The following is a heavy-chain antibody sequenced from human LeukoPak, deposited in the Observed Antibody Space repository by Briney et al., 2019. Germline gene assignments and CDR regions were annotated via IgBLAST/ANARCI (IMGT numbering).Heavy chain of an antibody. CDR1: GYSFTNYW. CDR3: ARQTDSTKFDY. CDR2: IYPGDSDT. Sequence: GESLKISCKGSGYSFTNYWIGWVRQMPGKGLEWMGVIYPGDSDTRYSPSFQGQVTISADKSISTAYLQWSSLKASDTAMYYCARQTDSTKFDYWGQGTLVTVSS. D-gene: IGHD4-11*01. J-gene: IGHJ4*02. V-gene: IGHV5-51*01.